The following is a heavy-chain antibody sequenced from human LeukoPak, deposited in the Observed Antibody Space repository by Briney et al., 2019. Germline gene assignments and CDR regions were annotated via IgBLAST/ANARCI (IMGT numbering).Heavy chain of an antibody. Sequence: GGSLRLSCTASGFSFSNYGMHWVRQAPDKGLEWVTVISYHGGNKWYADSVKGRFTISRDNSKNTLYLQMNSLRAEDTAVYYCAKDKAAIAARRGHYYYYYMDVWGKGTTVTASS. D-gene: IGHD6-6*01. CDR2: ISYHGGNK. CDR1: GFSFSNYG. CDR3: AKDKAAIAARRGHYYYYYMDV. V-gene: IGHV3-30*18. J-gene: IGHJ6*03.